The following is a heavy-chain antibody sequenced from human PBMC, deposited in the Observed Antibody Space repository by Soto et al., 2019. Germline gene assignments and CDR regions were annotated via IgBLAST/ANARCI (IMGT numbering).Heavy chain of an antibody. CDR1: GGSISNSY. D-gene: IGHD6-19*01. CDR2: IFRTGST. Sequence: SETLSLTCTVSGGSISNSYWSWIRQPPGKGLEWIGFIFRTGSTNYNPSVKSRVTMSVDTSKNQFSLNLRSVTAADTAVYYCARPSKEWLANDAFDIWGQGTMVTVSS. CDR3: ARPSKEWLANDAFDI. J-gene: IGHJ3*02. V-gene: IGHV4-59*08.